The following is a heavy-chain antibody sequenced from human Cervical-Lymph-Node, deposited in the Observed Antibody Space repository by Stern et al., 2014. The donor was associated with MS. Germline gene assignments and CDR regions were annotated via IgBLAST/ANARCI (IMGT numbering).Heavy chain of an antibody. Sequence: VQLVQSGGGVVQPGRSLRLSWAASGFTFSNYPMHWVRQAPGKGLEWVAGISHDGRKNHSADSVKGRFTISRDNSKNTMYLEMTSLRAEDTAMYFCASSYSRGWYFLLNYWGQGTLATVSS. CDR1: GFTFSNYP. J-gene: IGHJ4*02. V-gene: IGHV3-30*04. CDR2: ISHDGRKN. CDR3: ASSYSRGWYFLLNY. D-gene: IGHD6-19*01.